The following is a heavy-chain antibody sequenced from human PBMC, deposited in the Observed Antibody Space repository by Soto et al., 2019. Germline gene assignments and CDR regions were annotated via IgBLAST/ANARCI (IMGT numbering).Heavy chain of an antibody. CDR3: ARSYYGSGSYYTYFAY. CDR2: IIPIFGTA. D-gene: IGHD3-10*01. V-gene: IGHV1-69*13. CDR1: GGTFGSYA. Sequence: GASVKVSCKASGGTFGSYAISWVRQAPGQGLEWMGGIIPIFGTANYAQKFQGRVTITADESTSTAYMELSSLRSEDTAVYYCARSYYGSGSYYTYFAYWGQGTLVTVSS. J-gene: IGHJ4*02.